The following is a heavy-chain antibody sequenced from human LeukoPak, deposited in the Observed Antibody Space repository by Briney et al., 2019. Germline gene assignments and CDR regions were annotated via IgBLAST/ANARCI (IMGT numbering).Heavy chain of an antibody. CDR3: AKDLGDIVATIKGGDYYYYYYGMDV. V-gene: IGHV3-23*01. J-gene: IGHJ6*02. D-gene: IGHD5-12*01. CDR2: ISGSGGST. CDR1: GFTFSSYA. Sequence: GGSLRLSCAASGFTFSSYAMSWVRQAPGKGLEWVSAISGSGGSTYYADSVKGRFTISRDNSKNTLYLQMNSLRAEDTAVYYCAKDLGDIVATIKGGDYYYYYYGMDVWGQGTTVTVSS.